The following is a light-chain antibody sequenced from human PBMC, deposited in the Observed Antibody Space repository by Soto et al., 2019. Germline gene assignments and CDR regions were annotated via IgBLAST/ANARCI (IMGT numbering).Light chain of an antibody. CDR2: AAS. J-gene: IGKJ4*01. Sequence: DIPMTQSPSSLSASVGDRVTITCRASQSIRSYLNWYQQKPGKAPKLLIYAASSLQSGVPSRFSGSGSGTDFTLTISSLQREDIATYYCQQSYGTPLTFGGGTKVEIK. CDR1: QSIRSY. CDR3: QQSYGTPLT. V-gene: IGKV1-39*01.